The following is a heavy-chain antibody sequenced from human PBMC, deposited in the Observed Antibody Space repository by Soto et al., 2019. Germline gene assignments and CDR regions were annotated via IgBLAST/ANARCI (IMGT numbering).Heavy chain of an antibody. CDR2: ISGSGGST. V-gene: IGHV3-23*01. J-gene: IGHJ6*02. CDR1: GFTFSSYA. Sequence: GGSLRLSCAASGFTFSSYAMSWVRQAPGKGLEWVSAISGSGGSTYYADSVKGRFTISRDNSKNTLYLQMNSLRAEDTAVYYCAKEGVYTAMSNYYGMDVWGQGTTVTVSS. D-gene: IGHD5-18*01. CDR3: AKEGVYTAMSNYYGMDV.